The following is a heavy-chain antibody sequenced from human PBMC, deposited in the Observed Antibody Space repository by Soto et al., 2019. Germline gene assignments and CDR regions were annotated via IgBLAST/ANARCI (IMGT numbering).Heavy chain of an antibody. CDR3: AGSLGGSSWNDY. CDR2: INAGNGNT. V-gene: IGHV1-3*01. CDR1: GYTFTSYA. Sequence: SVKVSCKASGYTFTSYAMHWVRQAPGQRLEWMGWINAGNGNTKYSQKFQGRVTITRDTSASTAYMELSSLRSEDTAVYYCAGSLGGSSWNDYWGQGTLVTVSS. D-gene: IGHD6-13*01. J-gene: IGHJ4*02.